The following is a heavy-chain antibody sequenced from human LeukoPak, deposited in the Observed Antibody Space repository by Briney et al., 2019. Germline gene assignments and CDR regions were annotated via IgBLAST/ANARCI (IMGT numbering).Heavy chain of an antibody. V-gene: IGHV4-34*01. Sequence: PSETLSLTCAVYGGSFSGYYWSWIRQPPGKGLEWIGEINHSGSTYYNPSLKSRVTISVDTSKNQFSLKLSSVTAADTAVYYCATAYYDFWSGYYPNWFDPWGQGTLVTVSS. CDR3: ATAYYDFWSGYYPNWFDP. CDR1: GGSFSGYY. D-gene: IGHD3-3*01. CDR2: INHSGST. J-gene: IGHJ5*02.